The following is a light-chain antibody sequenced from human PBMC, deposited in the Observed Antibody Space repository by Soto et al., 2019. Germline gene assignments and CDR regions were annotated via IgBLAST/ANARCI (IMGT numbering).Light chain of an antibody. Sequence: EIVLTQSPATLSLSPGERATLSCRASQSVSNYLAWYQQKPGQAPRLLIYDASNRATGIPARFSGSGYGTDFTLTISSLEPEDFEVYYCQQRSNWPLTFGGGTKVEIK. CDR3: QQRSNWPLT. CDR2: DAS. CDR1: QSVSNY. J-gene: IGKJ4*01. V-gene: IGKV3-11*01.